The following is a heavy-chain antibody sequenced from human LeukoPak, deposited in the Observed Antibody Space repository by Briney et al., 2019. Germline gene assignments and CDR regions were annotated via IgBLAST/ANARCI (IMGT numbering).Heavy chain of an antibody. Sequence: SLRLSCAASGFTFSSYAMHWVRQAPGKGLEWVAVISYDGSNKYYADSVKGRFTISRDNSKNTLYLQMNSLRAEDTAVYYCARGLGYSYGYFDYWGQGTLVTVSS. V-gene: IGHV3-30*04. D-gene: IGHD5-18*01. CDR1: GFTFSSYA. J-gene: IGHJ4*02. CDR2: ISYDGSNK. CDR3: ARGLGYSYGYFDY.